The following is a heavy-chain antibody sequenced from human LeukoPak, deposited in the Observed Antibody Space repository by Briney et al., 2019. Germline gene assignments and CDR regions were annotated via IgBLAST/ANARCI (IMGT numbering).Heavy chain of an antibody. V-gene: IGHV3-23*01. CDR2: ISGSGGST. Sequence: PGGSLRLSCAASVFTFSSYAMSWVRQPPGKGLEWVSAISGSGGSTYYADSVKGRFTISRDNSKNTLYLQMNSLGAEDTAVYYCAKDLKLAATLGGFDYWGQGTLVTVSS. J-gene: IGHJ4*02. D-gene: IGHD2-15*01. CDR1: VFTFSSYA. CDR3: AKDLKLAATLGGFDY.